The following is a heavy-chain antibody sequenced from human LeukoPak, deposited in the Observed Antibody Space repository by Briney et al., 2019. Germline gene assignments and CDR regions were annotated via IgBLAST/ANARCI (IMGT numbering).Heavy chain of an antibody. CDR2: ISSSSTYM. Sequence: MTGGSLRLSCAASGFPFSSYSMNWVRQTPGKGLEWVSSISSSSTYMSYADSVKGRFTISRDNSKNTLDLQMNSLRVEDTAVYYCARVTMVGWYFDLWGRGTLVTVSS. CDR1: GFPFSSYS. CDR3: ARVTMVGWYFDL. D-gene: IGHD4/OR15-4a*01. V-gene: IGHV3-21*04. J-gene: IGHJ2*01.